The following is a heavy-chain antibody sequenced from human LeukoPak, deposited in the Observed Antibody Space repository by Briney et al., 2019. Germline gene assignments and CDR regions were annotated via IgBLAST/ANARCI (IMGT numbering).Heavy chain of an antibody. CDR3: ARGTWSSSIDY. V-gene: IGHV4-31*03. J-gene: IGHJ4*02. D-gene: IGHD6-6*01. CDR1: GASVSSGGYY. CDR2: IYYSGGI. Sequence: PSETLSLTCTVSGASVSSGGYYWSWIRQHPGKGLEWIGSIYYSGGIYYNPSLKSRVTTSIDTSKNQFSLKLSSVTAADTAVYYCARGTWSSSIDYWGQGTLVTVSS.